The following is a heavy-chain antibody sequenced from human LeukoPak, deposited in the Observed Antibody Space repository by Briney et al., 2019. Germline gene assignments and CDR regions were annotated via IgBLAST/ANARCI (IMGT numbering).Heavy chain of an antibody. CDR2: IHTSGST. J-gene: IGHJ5*02. Sequence: SETLSLTCTVSGVSISSFYWSWIRQPAGKGLEWIGRIHTSGSTNYHPSLKSRVTMSADTSKKQFTLNLRSVTAADTAVYYCAREISTLFGVVTMRFDPWGQGTLVIVSS. D-gene: IGHD3-3*01. V-gene: IGHV4-4*07. CDR3: AREISTLFGVVTMRFDP. CDR1: GVSISSFY.